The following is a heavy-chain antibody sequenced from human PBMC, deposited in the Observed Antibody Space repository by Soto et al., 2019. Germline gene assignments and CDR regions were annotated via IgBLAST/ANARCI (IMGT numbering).Heavy chain of an antibody. Sequence: PSETLSLTCAVSGGSISSGGYSWSWIRQPPGKGLEWIGYIYHSGSTYYNPSLKGRVTISVDRSKNQFSLKLSSVTAADTAVYYCAREADYYYGMDVWGQGTTVTVSS. J-gene: IGHJ6*02. V-gene: IGHV4-30-2*01. D-gene: IGHD6-19*01. CDR1: GGSISSGGYS. CDR3: AREADYYYGMDV. CDR2: IYHSGST.